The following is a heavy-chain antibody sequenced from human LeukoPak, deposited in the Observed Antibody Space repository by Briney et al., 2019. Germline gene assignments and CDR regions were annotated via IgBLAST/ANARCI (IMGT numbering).Heavy chain of an antibody. J-gene: IGHJ6*02. CDR2: IRSKAYGGTT. D-gene: IGHD5-24*01. V-gene: IGHV3-49*04. CDR1: GFTFGDYA. Sequence: GSLRLSCTASGFTFGDYAMSWVRQAPGKGLEWVGFIRSKAYGGTTEYAASVKGRFTISRDDSKSIAYLQMNSLKTEDTAVYYCTRDQGRDGYNLDYYYGMDVWGQGTTVTVSS. CDR3: TRDQGRDGYNLDYYYGMDV.